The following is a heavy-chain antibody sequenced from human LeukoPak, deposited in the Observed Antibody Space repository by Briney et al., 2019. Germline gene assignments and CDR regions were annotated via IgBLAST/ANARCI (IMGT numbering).Heavy chain of an antibody. D-gene: IGHD3-10*01. Sequence: SQTLSLTCTVSGGSISSGDYYWSWIRQPPGKGLEWIGYIYYSGRTYYNPSLKSRVTISVDTSKNQFSLKLSSVTAADTAVYYCARAPAFGFGELQRRFDYWGQGTLVTVSS. CDR2: IYYSGRT. J-gene: IGHJ4*02. V-gene: IGHV4-30-4*08. CDR3: ARAPAFGFGELQRRFDY. CDR1: GGSISSGDYY.